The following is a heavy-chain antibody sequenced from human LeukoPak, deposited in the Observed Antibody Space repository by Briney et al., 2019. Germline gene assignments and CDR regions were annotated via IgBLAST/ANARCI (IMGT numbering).Heavy chain of an antibody. Sequence: GGSLRLSCAASGFTFSSYAMNWVRQAPGKGLEWVSAISGSGDTTYYADSVKGRFTISRDNSKNTLYLQMSSLRAEDTAVYYCASASAWYRIDYWGQGTLVTVSS. CDR1: GFTFSSYA. J-gene: IGHJ4*02. V-gene: IGHV3-23*01. D-gene: IGHD6-19*01. CDR2: ISGSGDTT. CDR3: ASASAWYRIDY.